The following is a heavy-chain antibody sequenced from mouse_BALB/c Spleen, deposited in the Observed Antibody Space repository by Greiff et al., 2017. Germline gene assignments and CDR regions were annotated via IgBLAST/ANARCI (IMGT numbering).Heavy chain of an antibody. J-gene: IGHJ3*01. D-gene: IGHD1-1*01. CDR1: GYTFSSYW. V-gene: IGHV1-9*01. CDR3: AMDYYGSQRGFAY. Sequence: QVQLQQSGAELMKPGASVKISCKATGYTFSSYWIEWVKQRPGHGLEWIGEILPGSGSTNYNEKFKGKATFTADTSSNTAYMQLSSLTSEDSAVYYCAMDYYGSQRGFAYWGQGTLVTVSA. CDR2: ILPGSGST.